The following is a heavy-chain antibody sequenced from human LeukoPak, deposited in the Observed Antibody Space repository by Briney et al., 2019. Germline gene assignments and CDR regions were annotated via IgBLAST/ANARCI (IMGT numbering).Heavy chain of an antibody. CDR2: INVGNGST. CDR3: ASDYYDSSGYYHPFDP. Sequence: ASVKVSCKASGYTFTSYAIHWVRQAPGQRLEWMGWINVGNGSTKYSQKFQGRVTITRDTSASTAYMELSSLRSEDTAVYYCASDYYDSSGYYHPFDPWGQGALVTVSS. V-gene: IGHV1-3*01. D-gene: IGHD3-22*01. J-gene: IGHJ5*02. CDR1: GYTFTSYA.